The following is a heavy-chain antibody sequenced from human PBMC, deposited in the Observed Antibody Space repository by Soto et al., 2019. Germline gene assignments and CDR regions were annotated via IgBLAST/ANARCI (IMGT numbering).Heavy chain of an antibody. V-gene: IGHV1-46*01. D-gene: IGHD6-6*01. Sequence: ASVKVSCKTSGYTVTAYHMHWVRQAPGQGLEWMGIVNPSLGRANYAQKFQDRVAMTWDTSINTFYMELTSLRSDDTAVYYCARGPYNSTSLFFAFWGQGTLVTVSS. CDR1: GYTVTAYH. CDR3: ARGPYNSTSLFFAF. CDR2: VNPSLGRA. J-gene: IGHJ4*02.